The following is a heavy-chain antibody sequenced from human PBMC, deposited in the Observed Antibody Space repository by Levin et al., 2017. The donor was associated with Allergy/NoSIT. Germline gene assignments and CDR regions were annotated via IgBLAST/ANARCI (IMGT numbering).Heavy chain of an antibody. CDR2: IWYDGSNK. D-gene: IGHD5-18*01. V-gene: IGHV3-33*01. J-gene: IGHJ5*02. CDR3: AREDTARGAWFDP. CDR1: GFTFSSYG. Sequence: GESLKISCAASGFTFSSYGMHWVRQAPGKGLEWVAVIWYDGSNKYYADSVKGRFTISRDNSKNTLYLQMNSLRAEDTSVYYCAREDTARGAWFDPWGQGTLVTVSS.